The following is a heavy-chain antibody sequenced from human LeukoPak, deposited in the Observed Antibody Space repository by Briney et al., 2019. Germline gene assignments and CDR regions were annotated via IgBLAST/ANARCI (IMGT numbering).Heavy chain of an antibody. CDR1: GGSCRGYY. Sequence: SETLSLTCAVYGGSCRGYYWSCIRQPPGNGLEWIGEINHSGSTNYNPSLKSRVTISVDTSKNQFSLKLSSVTAADTAVYYCARGRRVGYLAVAGWAPDYWGQGTLVTVSS. J-gene: IGHJ4*02. V-gene: IGHV4-34*01. CDR2: INHSGST. D-gene: IGHD6-19*01. CDR3: ARGRRVGYLAVAGWAPDY.